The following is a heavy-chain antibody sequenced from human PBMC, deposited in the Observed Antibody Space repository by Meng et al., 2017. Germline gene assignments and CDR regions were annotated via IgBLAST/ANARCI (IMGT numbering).Heavy chain of an antibody. V-gene: IGHV3-23*01. D-gene: IGHD3-10*01. CDR3: ARDFFPVDGSGSYFNVDY. CDR1: GFTFSSYA. CDR2: ISGSGGST. Sequence: GGSLRLSCAASGFTFSSYAMSWVRQALGKGLEWVSAISGSGGSTYYADSVKGRFTISRDNAKNSLYLQMNSLRAEDTAVYYCARDFFPVDGSGSYFNVDYWGPGTLVTVSS. J-gene: IGHJ4*02.